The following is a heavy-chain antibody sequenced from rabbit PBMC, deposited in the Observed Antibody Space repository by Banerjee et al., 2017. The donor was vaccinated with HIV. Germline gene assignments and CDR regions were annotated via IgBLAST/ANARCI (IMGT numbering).Heavy chain of an antibody. CDR1: GFSFSSSYY. D-gene: IGHD2-1*01. CDR2: IYAGSSGST. V-gene: IGHV1S40*01. CDR3: ARDGYDDYGDRSL. Sequence: QSLEESGGDLVKPGASLTLTCTASGFSFSSSYYMCWVRQAPGKGLEWIACIYAGSSGSTYYASWAKGRFTISKTSSTTVTLQMTSLTAADTATYFCARDGYDDYGDRSLWGPGTLVTVS. J-gene: IGHJ6*01.